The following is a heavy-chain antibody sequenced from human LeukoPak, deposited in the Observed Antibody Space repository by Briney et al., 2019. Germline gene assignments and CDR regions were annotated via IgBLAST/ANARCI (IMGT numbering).Heavy chain of an antibody. J-gene: IGHJ2*01. CDR1: GGSISSYY. V-gene: IGHV4-59*01. Sequence: PSETLSLTCTVSGGSISSYYWSWIRQPPGKGLEWIGYIYYSGSTNYNPSLKSRVTISVDTSKNQFSLKLSSVTAADTAVYYCASLTYGDTYWCSDLWGRGTLVTVSS. CDR3: ASLTYGDTYWCSDL. D-gene: IGHD4-17*01. CDR2: IYYSGST.